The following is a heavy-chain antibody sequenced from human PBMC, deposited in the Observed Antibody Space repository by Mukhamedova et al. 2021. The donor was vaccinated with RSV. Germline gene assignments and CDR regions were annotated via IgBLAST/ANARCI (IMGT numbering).Heavy chain of an antibody. V-gene: IGHV4-61*10. CDR3: VRSGTWFDS. J-gene: IGHJ5*01. CDR2: IYYSGST. Sequence: AGKGLEWIGNIYYSGSTDYNPSLKSRVTISVDTSKNQFSLKLRSVTAADTAVYYCVRSGTWFDSWGQGTLVTVSS. D-gene: IGHD6-25*01.